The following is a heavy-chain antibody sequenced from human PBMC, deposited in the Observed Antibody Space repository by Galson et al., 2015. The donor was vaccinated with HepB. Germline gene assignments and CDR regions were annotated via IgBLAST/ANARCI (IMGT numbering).Heavy chain of an antibody. Sequence: SLRLSCAASEFTFSSYGMHWVRQAPGKGLEWVAFILYDGSNTYYAGSVKGRFTISRDNSKNTLYLQMNSLRAEDTAVYYCAKDERYCSGGSCYHFDYWGQGTLVTVSS. D-gene: IGHD2-15*01. CDR1: EFTFSSYG. J-gene: IGHJ4*02. V-gene: IGHV3-30*02. CDR3: AKDERYCSGGSCYHFDY. CDR2: ILYDGSNT.